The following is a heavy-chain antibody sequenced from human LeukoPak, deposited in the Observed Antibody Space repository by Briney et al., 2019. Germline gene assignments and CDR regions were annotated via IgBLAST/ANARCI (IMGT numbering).Heavy chain of an antibody. CDR1: GFTFNDYA. D-gene: IGHD3-22*01. CDR2: ISWNSGSI. Sequence: GGSLRLSCAAPGFTFNDYAMHWVRQAPGKGLEWVSGISWNSGSIAYADSVKGRFTISRDNAKNSLYLQMNSLRAEDTALYYCAKDGRYYDSSGNFDYWGQGTLVTVSS. J-gene: IGHJ4*02. V-gene: IGHV3-9*01. CDR3: AKDGRYYDSSGNFDY.